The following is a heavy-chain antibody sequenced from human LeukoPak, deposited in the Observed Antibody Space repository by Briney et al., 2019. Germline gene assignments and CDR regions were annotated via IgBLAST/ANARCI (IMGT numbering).Heavy chain of an antibody. CDR1: GYTFTSYY. Sequence: GASVKVSCKASGYTFTSYYMHWVRQAPGQGLEWMGIINPSGGSTNYAQKFQGRVTMTRDTSTSTVYVELSSLRSEDTAVYYCARQIPSIAVPSSSLDYWGQGTLVTVSS. D-gene: IGHD6-19*01. CDR2: INPSGGST. CDR3: ARQIPSIAVPSSSLDY. J-gene: IGHJ4*02. V-gene: IGHV1-46*01.